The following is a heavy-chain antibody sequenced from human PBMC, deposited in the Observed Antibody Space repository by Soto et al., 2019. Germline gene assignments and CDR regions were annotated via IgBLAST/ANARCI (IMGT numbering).Heavy chain of an antibody. CDR3: AKGCCTNGVGYFDY. CDR2: VSGSGGST. Sequence: EVQLLESGGGLVQPGGSLRLSCAASGFSFSTYAMSWVRQAPGKGLEWVSTVSGSGGSTFYADSVKGRFAISRDNSKITVDLQMNSLRAEDTAIDYCAKGCCTNGVGYFDYWGQGTLVTVSS. J-gene: IGHJ4*02. D-gene: IGHD2-8*01. V-gene: IGHV3-23*01. CDR1: GFSFSTYA.